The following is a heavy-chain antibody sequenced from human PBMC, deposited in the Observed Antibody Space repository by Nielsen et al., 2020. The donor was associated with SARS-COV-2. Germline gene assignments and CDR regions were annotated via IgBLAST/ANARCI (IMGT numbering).Heavy chain of an antibody. D-gene: IGHD2-21*02. CDR3: ARGGGDCYALGGMDV. CDR1: GFTFSSYW. J-gene: IGHJ6*02. V-gene: IGHV3-74*01. CDR2: INSDGSST. Sequence: GGSLRLSCAASGFTFSSYWMHWVRQAPGKGLVWVSRINSDGSSTSYADSVKGRFTISRDNAKNTLYLQMNSLRAEDTAVYYCARGGGDCYALGGMDVGGQGTTVTVSS.